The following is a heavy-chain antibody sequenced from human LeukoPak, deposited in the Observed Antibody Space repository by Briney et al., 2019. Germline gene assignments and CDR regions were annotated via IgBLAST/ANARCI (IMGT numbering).Heavy chain of an antibody. CDR2: ISSSSSYI. J-gene: IGHJ1*01. CDR1: GFPFSSYS. CDR3: ARAGYCSGGSGYVAEYFQH. V-gene: IGHV3-21*01. D-gene: IGHD2-15*01. Sequence: GGSLRLSCAASGFPFSSYSMNWVRQAPGKGLEWVSSISSSSSYIYYADSVKGRFTISRDNAKNSLYLQMNSLRAEDTAVYYCARAGYCSGGSGYVAEYFQHWGQGTLVTVSS.